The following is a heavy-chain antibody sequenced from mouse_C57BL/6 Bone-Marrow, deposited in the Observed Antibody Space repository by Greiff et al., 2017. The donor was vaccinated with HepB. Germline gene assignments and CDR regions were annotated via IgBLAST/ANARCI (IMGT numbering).Heavy chain of an antibody. Sequence: EVKLMESGGGLVQPGGSLKLSCAASGFTFSDYYMYWVRQTPEKRLEWVAYISNGGGSTYYPDTVKGRFTISRDNAKNTLYLQMSRLKSEDTAMYYCARQLRLPYYYAMDYWGQGTSVTVSS. D-gene: IGHD3-2*02. CDR2: ISNGGGST. V-gene: IGHV5-12*01. CDR1: GFTFSDYY. CDR3: ARQLRLPYYYAMDY. J-gene: IGHJ4*01.